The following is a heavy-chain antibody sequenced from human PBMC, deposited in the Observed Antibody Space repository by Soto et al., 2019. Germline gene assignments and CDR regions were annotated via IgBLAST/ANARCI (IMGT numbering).Heavy chain of an antibody. CDR2: IIPIFGTA. CDR3: AREKGKGCSSTTTNFDY. D-gene: IGHD6-6*01. J-gene: IGHJ4*02. Sequence: SVKVSCKASGCTFSSYAISWVRQAPGQGLEWMGGIIPIFGTANYAQKFQGRVTITADESTSTAYMELSSLRSEDTAVYYCAREKGKGCSSTTTNFDYWGQATLV. CDR1: GCTFSSYA. V-gene: IGHV1-69*13.